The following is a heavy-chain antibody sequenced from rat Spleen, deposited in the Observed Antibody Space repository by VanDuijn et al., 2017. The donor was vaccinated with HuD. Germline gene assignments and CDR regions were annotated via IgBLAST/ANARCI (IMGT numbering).Heavy chain of an antibody. Sequence: EVQLQESGPGLVKPSQSLSLTCSVTGYSITSSYRWNWIRKFPGNKLEWMGYINSAGSTNYNPSLKSRISITRDTSKNQFFLQVNSVTTEATATYYCARYGSYFDYWGQGVMVTVSS. V-gene: IGHV3-3*01. J-gene: IGHJ2*01. CDR3: ARYGSYFDY. CDR1: GYSITSSYR. CDR2: INSAGST. D-gene: IGHD4-1*01.